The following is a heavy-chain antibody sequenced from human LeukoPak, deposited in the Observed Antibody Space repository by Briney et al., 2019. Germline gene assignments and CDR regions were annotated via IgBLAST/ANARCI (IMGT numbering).Heavy chain of an antibody. D-gene: IGHD3-22*01. J-gene: IGHJ4*02. Sequence: GGSLRLSCAASGFTFSIYAMSWVRQAPGKGLQWVSSITSRGESTWYVGSVKGRFTITRNNSENTLYLQMHSLRAEDTAVYYCARDRPNYYGSDGHYYRRDGGYWGRGTLVSVSS. CDR2: ITSRGEST. V-gene: IGHV3-23*01. CDR1: GFTFSIYA. CDR3: ARDRPNYYGSDGHYYRRDGGY.